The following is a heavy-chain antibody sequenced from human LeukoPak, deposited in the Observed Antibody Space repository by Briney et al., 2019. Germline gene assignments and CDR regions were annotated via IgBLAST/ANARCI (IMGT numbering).Heavy chain of an antibody. V-gene: IGHV3-23*01. CDR3: AKGVIVVGVAASPDTAFDI. Sequence: PGGSLRLSCAASGFTFSSYAMSWVRQAPGKGLEWVSAISGSGCSTDVAGSVTGWFTISRDNSMTTFNVKMNSLRAEDTAIYYCAKGVIVVGVAASPDTAFDIWGQGTMVTVPS. D-gene: IGHD2-15*01. CDR2: ISGSGCST. CDR1: GFTFSSYA. J-gene: IGHJ3*02.